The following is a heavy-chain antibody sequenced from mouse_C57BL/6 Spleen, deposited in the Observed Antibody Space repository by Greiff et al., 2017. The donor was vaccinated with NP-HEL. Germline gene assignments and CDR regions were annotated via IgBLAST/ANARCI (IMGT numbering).Heavy chain of an antibody. J-gene: IGHJ3*01. D-gene: IGHD3-3*01. CDR3: TRGDLKFY. Sequence: QVQLQQSGAELVRPGASVTLSCKASGYTFTDYEMHWVKQTPVHGLEWIGAIDPETGGTAYNQKFKGKAILTADKSSSTAYMELRSLTSEDSAVYYCTRGDLKFYWGQGTLVTVSA. CDR1: GYTFTDYE. V-gene: IGHV1-15*01. CDR2: IDPETGGT.